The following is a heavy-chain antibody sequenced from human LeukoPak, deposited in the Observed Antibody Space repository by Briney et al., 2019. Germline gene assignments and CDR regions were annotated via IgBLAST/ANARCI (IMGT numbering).Heavy chain of an antibody. CDR1: GYTFTGYY. D-gene: IGHD1-26*01. Sequence: SVKVSCKASGYTFTGYYMHWVRQAPGQGLEWMGGIIPIFGTANYAQKFQGRVTITADESTSTAYMELSSLRSEDTAVYYCARAGGRGSSADYWGQGTLVTVSS. CDR2: IIPIFGTA. CDR3: ARAGGRGSSADY. J-gene: IGHJ4*02. V-gene: IGHV1-69*13.